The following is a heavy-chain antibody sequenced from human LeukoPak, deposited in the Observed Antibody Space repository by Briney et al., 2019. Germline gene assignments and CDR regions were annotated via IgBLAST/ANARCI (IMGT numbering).Heavy chain of an antibody. CDR3: ASGDSSYPNRDAFDI. CDR2: IYTSGST. CDR1: GGSISSYY. J-gene: IGHJ3*02. Sequence: SETLSLACTVSGGSISSYYWSWIRQPAGKGLEWIGRIYTSGSTNYNPSLKSRVTMSVDTSKNQFSLKLSSVTAADTAVYYCASGDSSYPNRDAFDIWGQGTMVTVSS. D-gene: IGHD3-22*01. V-gene: IGHV4-4*07.